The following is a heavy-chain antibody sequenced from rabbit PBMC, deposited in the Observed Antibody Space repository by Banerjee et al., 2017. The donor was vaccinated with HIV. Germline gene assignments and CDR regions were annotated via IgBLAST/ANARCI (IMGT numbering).Heavy chain of an antibody. CDR3: ARDLASVVGWNFYL. J-gene: IGHJ4*01. V-gene: IGHV1S45*01. CDR1: GFSFIYSYW. Sequence: QEQLEESGGDLVKPEGSLTLTCTASGFSFIYSYWICWVRQAPGKGLEWIACINAITGKPVYASWAKGRFTISRTSSTTVTLQMTSLTAADTATYFCARDLASVVGWNFYLWGQGTLVTVS. D-gene: IGHD3-1*01. CDR2: INAITGKP.